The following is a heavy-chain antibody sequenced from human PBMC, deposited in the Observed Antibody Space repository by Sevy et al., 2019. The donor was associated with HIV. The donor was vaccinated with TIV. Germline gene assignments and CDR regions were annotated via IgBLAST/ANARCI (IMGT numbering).Heavy chain of an antibody. CDR3: ASSLYGDCFDY. CDR1: GYTFTSYG. Sequence: ASVKVSCKASGYTFTSYGISWVRQAPGQGLEWMGWISAYNGNTNYAQTLQGRVTMTTDTSTSTAYMELRSLRSDDTAVYYCASSLYGDCFDYWGQGTLVTVSS. CDR2: ISAYNGNT. J-gene: IGHJ4*02. V-gene: IGHV1-18*01. D-gene: IGHD4-17*01.